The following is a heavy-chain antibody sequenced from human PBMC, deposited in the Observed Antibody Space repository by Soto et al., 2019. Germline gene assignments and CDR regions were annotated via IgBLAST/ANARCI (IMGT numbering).Heavy chain of an antibody. Sequence: QVQLVQSGAEVQKSGASLKLSCKASGYAFTAYYLHWVRQAPGQGLEWMGWINPDTGGTDYTQKFQGWVTMTRDTSLSAVYMELRSVKSDDTGVYYCARAVGRDGSSWHRGAFDHWGQGTLVTVSS. CDR1: GYAFTAYY. V-gene: IGHV1-2*04. CDR2: INPDTGGT. D-gene: IGHD2-2*01. CDR3: ARAVGRDGSSWHRGAFDH. J-gene: IGHJ4*02.